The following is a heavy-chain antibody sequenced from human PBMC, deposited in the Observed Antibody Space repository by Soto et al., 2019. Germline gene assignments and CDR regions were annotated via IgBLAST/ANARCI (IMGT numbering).Heavy chain of an antibody. CDR3: ARGVRSRNYYYYGMDV. D-gene: IGHD1-26*01. CDR1: GYTFTSYA. V-gene: IGHV1-3*01. J-gene: IGHJ6*02. Sequence: GASVKVSCKASGYTFTSYAMHWVRQAPGQRLEWMGWINAGNGNTKYSQKFQGRVTITRDTSASTAYMELSSLRSEDTAVYYCARGVRSRNYYYYGMDVWGQGTTVTVSS. CDR2: INAGNGNT.